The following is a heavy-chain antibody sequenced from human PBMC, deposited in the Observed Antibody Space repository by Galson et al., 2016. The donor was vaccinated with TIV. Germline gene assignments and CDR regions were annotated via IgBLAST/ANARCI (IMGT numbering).Heavy chain of an antibody. V-gene: IGHV1-8*02. CDR1: GYTFADFD. Sequence: SVKVSCKASGYTFADFDINWVRQATGQGLEWMGWMNPGSGNAGSAEKYRGRITMTRDTSQRIDYMELTSLRSEDTAVYFCARSGDSGDHLGQGTLVTVSS. CDR2: MNPGSGNA. CDR3: ARSGDSGDH. D-gene: IGHD4-17*01. J-gene: IGHJ4*02.